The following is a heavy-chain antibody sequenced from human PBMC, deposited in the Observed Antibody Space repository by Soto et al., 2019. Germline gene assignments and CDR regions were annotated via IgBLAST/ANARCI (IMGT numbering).Heavy chain of an antibody. CDR3: AKGVATAVPALDY. J-gene: IGHJ4*02. CDR2: VSWNSGAK. Sequence: SLSLSCVASGFSFDDFVMNWVRQRPGKGLEWVSSVSWNSGAKLYADSVKGRFAISRDSAKKSVYLQMNSLRPDDTAFYYCAKGVATAVPALDYWGQGTLVTVSS. D-gene: IGHD2-21*02. CDR1: GFSFDDFV. V-gene: IGHV3-9*01.